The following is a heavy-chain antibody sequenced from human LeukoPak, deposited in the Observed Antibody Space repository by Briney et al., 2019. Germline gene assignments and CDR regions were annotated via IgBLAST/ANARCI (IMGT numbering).Heavy chain of an antibody. CDR3: AKGSSSSRPYYFDY. V-gene: IGHV3-30-3*01. CDR2: ISYDGSNK. CDR1: GFTFSSYA. D-gene: IGHD6-13*01. J-gene: IGHJ4*02. Sequence: GGSLRLSCAASGFTFSSYAMHWVRQAPGKGLEWVAVISYDGSNKYYADSVKGRFTISRDNSKNTLYLQMNSLRVDDTAVYYCAKGSSSSRPYYFDYWGQGTLVIVPS.